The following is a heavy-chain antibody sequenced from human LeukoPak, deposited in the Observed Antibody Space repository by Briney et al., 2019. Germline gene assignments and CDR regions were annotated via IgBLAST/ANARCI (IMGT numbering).Heavy chain of an antibody. D-gene: IGHD6-13*01. Sequence: PGGSPRLSCATSGFTFSMSSMHWVRLAPGKGLEWLAGISFDGANKFSGDSVKGRFSISRDNSKNTLYLQMNSLRLDDTAVYFCARGRAGIAAAGFDYWGQGTLVTVSS. CDR2: ISFDGANK. V-gene: IGHV3-30*04. J-gene: IGHJ4*02. CDR1: GFTFSMSS. CDR3: ARGRAGIAAAGFDY.